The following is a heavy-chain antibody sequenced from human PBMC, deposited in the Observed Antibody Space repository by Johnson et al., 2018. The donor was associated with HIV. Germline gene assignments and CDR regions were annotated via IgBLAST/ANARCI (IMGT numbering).Heavy chain of an antibody. CDR2: IKWNGGST. CDR1: GFTFNDHG. D-gene: IGHD3-22*01. J-gene: IGHJ3*02. V-gene: IGHV3-20*04. Sequence: VLLVESGGGVVRPGGSLRLSCAVSGFTFNDHGMSWVRQAPGKGLEWVSGIKWNGGSTGYADSVKGRFTISRDNAKNSLYLQMNSLRAEDTALYYCARSVGYYDSSGYYYVDAFDIWGQGTMVTVSS. CDR3: ARSVGYYDSSGYYYVDAFDI.